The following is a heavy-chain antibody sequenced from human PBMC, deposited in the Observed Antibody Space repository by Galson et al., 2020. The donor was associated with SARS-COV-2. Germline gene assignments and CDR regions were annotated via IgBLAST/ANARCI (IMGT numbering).Heavy chain of an antibody. CDR2: IWYDGSNK. CDR3: ARRYSSSWPYFDY. V-gene: IGHV3-33*01. D-gene: IGHD6-13*01. CDR1: GFTFSSYG. J-gene: IGHJ4*02. Sequence: GSLRLSCAASGFTFSSYGMHWVRQAPGKGLEWVAVIWYDGSNKYYADSVKGRFTISRDNSKNTLYLQMNSLRAEDTAVYYCARRYSSSWPYFDYWGQGTLVTVSS.